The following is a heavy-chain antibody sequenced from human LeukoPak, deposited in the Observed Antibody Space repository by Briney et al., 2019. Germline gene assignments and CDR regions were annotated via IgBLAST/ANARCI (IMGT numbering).Heavy chain of an antibody. CDR2: IRSKANSYAT. CDR3: TRGNGSYYLGY. CDR1: GFTFSGSA. J-gene: IGHJ4*02. Sequence: PGGSLRLSCAASGFTFSGSAMHWVRQASGKGLEWVGRIRSKANSYATAYAASVKGRFTISRDDSKNTAHLQMNSLKTEDTAVYYCTRGNGSYYLGYWGQGTLVTVSS. D-gene: IGHD1-26*01. V-gene: IGHV3-73*01.